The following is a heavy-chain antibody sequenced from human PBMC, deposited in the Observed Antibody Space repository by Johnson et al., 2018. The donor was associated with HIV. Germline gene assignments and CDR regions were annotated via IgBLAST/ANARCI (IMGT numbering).Heavy chain of an antibody. CDR2: ISFDGNLK. CDR1: GLSFSNFG. Sequence: QVQLVESGGGVVQPGKSLTLSCVVSGLSFSNFGIHWVRQAPGKGPEWVAVISFDGNLKQYADSVKGRFTISRDNSKNTLYLQMNSLRAEDTAVYYCARGAAGAFDIWGQGTMVTVSS. CDR3: ARGAAGAFDI. D-gene: IGHD6-13*01. J-gene: IGHJ3*02. V-gene: IGHV3-33*08.